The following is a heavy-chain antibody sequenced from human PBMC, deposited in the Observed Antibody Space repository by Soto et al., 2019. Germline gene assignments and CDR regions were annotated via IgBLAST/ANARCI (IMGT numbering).Heavy chain of an antibody. Sequence: GSLRLSCAASGFTVSSNYMSWVRQAPGKGLESVSVIYSGGSTYYADSVKGRFTISRDNSKNTLYLQMNSLRAEDTAVYYCARGFRRGYYDSSGLYYFYYWGQGTLVTVSS. CDR3: ARGFRRGYYDSSGLYYFYY. CDR1: GFTVSSNY. V-gene: IGHV3-53*01. D-gene: IGHD3-22*01. CDR2: IYSGGST. J-gene: IGHJ4*02.